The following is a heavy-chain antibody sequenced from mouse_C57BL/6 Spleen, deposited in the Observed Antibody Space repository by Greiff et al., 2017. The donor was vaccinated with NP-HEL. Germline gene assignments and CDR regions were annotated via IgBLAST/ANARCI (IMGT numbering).Heavy chain of an antibody. V-gene: IGHV1-50*01. Sequence: QVQLQQPGAELVKPGASVKLSCKASGYTFTSYWMQWVKQRPGQGLEWIGEIDPSDSYTNYNQKFKGKATLTVDTSSSTAYMQLSSLTSEDSAVYYCARRVPSTVVAYYYAMDYWGQGTSVTVSS. CDR2: IDPSDSYT. D-gene: IGHD1-1*01. CDR1: GYTFTSYW. CDR3: ARRVPSTVVAYYYAMDY. J-gene: IGHJ4*01.